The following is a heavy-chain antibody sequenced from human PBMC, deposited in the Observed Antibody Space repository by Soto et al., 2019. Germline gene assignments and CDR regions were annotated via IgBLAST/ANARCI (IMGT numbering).Heavy chain of an antibody. CDR1: VYSFTGYR. CDR3: ARESGSGNELDVFDY. Sequence: ALVNLSCKAFVYSFTGYRISWVSLAPAQGLAWMGWISAYNGNTNYAQKLQGRVTMTTDTSTSTAYMELRSLRSDDTAVYYCARESGSGNELDVFDYWGQGTLVTVSS. D-gene: IGHD5-12*01. CDR2: ISAYNGNT. J-gene: IGHJ4*02. V-gene: IGHV1-18*01.